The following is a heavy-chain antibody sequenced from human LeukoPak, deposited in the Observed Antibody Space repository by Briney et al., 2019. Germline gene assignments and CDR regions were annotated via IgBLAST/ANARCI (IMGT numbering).Heavy chain of an antibody. Sequence: GGSLRPSCAASGFTFSSYAMNWVRQAPGKGLEWVSVISGTGGSTFYADSVKGRFTISRDNSKNTLYLQMNSLRAEDTAVYFCAKIGYGDYVLPYYFDYWGQGTLVTVSS. D-gene: IGHD4-17*01. V-gene: IGHV3-23*01. CDR3: AKIGYGDYVLPYYFDY. CDR2: ISGTGGST. J-gene: IGHJ4*02. CDR1: GFTFSSYA.